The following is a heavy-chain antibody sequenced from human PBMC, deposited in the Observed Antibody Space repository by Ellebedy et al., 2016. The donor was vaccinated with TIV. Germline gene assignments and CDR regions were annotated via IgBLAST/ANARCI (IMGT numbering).Heavy chain of an antibody. CDR1: GGSISSYY. Sequence: SETLSLTCTVSGGSISSYYWSWIRKPPGKGLEWIGYIYYSGSTNYNPSLKSRVTISVDTTKNQFSLKLTSVNAADTAVYYCARKDDTNSWYGAYFDYWGQGTLVTVSS. D-gene: IGHD6-13*01. CDR3: ARKDDTNSWYGAYFDY. J-gene: IGHJ4*02. V-gene: IGHV4-59*01. CDR2: IYYSGST.